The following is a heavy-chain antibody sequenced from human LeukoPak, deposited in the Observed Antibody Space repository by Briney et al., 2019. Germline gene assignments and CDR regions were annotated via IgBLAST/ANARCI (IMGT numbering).Heavy chain of an antibody. J-gene: IGHJ6*02. Sequence: GGSLRLSCAASGFTVSSNYMSWVRQAPGRGLEWVSVIYSGGSTYYADSVKGRFTISRDNSKNTLYLQMNSLRAEDTAVYYCARDTYDFWSGYRSYYYYYGMDVWGQGTTVTVSS. CDR1: GFTVSSNY. CDR2: IYSGGST. CDR3: ARDTYDFWSGYRSYYYYYGMDV. D-gene: IGHD3-3*01. V-gene: IGHV3-53*01.